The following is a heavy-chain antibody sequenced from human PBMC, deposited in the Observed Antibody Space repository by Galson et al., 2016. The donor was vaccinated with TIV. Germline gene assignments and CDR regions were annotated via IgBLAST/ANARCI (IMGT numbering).Heavy chain of an antibody. D-gene: IGHD4-11*01. V-gene: IGHV3-30*04. CDR1: GFTFSGYA. Sequence: SLRLSCAASGFTFSGYALHSVRQAPGKGLEWVAVISYDGGSKYSADSVKGRFTISRDNSKNTVYLQMNSMRVEDTAVYYCARDPTDYPSYYYLYGMDVWGQGTTVTVS. CDR3: ARDPTDYPSYYYLYGMDV. CDR2: ISYDGGSK. J-gene: IGHJ6*02.